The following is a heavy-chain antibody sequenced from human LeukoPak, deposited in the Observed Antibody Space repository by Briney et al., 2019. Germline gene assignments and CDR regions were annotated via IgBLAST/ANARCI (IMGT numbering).Heavy chain of an antibody. J-gene: IGHJ4*02. CDR1: GFTFSSYA. CDR2: ISGSGGST. D-gene: IGHD3-22*01. Sequence: HPGGSLRLFCAASGFTFSSYAMSWVRQAPGKGLEWASAISGSGGSTYYADSVKGRFTISRDNSKNTLYLQMNSLRAEDTAVYYCAKASGGKYYDSSGSAVLRPPIDYWGQGTLVTVSS. V-gene: IGHV3-23*01. CDR3: AKASGGKYYDSSGSAVLRPPIDY.